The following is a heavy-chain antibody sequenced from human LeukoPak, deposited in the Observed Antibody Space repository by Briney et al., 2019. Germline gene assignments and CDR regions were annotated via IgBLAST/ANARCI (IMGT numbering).Heavy chain of an antibody. J-gene: IGHJ4*02. CDR1: GYSFTGYY. Sequence: ASVKVSCKASGYSFTGYYLFWVRQAPGQGLEWMGWINPNSGGTNYAQKFQGGVTMTRDTSISTAYMELSRLTSDDTAVYYCASPGGMVRGDLDYWGQGTLVTVSS. CDR3: ASPGGMVRGDLDY. D-gene: IGHD3-10*01. V-gene: IGHV1-2*02. CDR2: INPNSGGT.